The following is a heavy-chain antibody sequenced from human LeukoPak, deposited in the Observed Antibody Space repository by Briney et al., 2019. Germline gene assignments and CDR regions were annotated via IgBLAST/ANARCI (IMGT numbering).Heavy chain of an antibody. J-gene: IGHJ5*02. Sequence: PGRSLRLSCAASGFTFSSYGMHWVRQAPGKGLEWVAVIWYDGSNKYYADSVKGRFTTSRDNSKNTLYLQMNSLRAEDTAVYYCARDNGYEARIAVAVAPWGQGTLVTVSS. V-gene: IGHV3-33*01. CDR2: IWYDGSNK. CDR3: ARDNGYEARIAVAVAP. D-gene: IGHD6-19*01. CDR1: GFTFSSYG.